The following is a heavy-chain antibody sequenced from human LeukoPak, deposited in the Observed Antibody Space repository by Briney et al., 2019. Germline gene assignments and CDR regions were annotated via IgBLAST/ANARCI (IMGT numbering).Heavy chain of an antibody. CDR2: IIPIFGTA. CDR3: ARDSGSYYYDSSGYYSMGTLDY. J-gene: IGHJ4*02. D-gene: IGHD3-22*01. CDR1: GGTFSSYA. Sequence: SVKVSCKASGGTFSSYAISWVRQAPGQGLEWMGGIIPIFGTANYAQKFQGRVPITADESTSTAYMELSSLRSEDTAVYYCARDSGSYYYDSSGYYSMGTLDYWGQGTLVTVSS. V-gene: IGHV1-69*13.